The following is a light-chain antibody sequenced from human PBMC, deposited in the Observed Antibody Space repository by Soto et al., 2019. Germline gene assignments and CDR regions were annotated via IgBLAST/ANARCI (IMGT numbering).Light chain of an antibody. CDR1: QSVGTK. CDR3: HQFNNWQT. V-gene: IGKV3-15*01. J-gene: IGKJ1*01. Sequence: EIVMTQSPATLSVSVGERATLSCRASQSVGTKFAWYQQTPGQAPGLLLYGASTRATGVPARFSGSGSGTEFTLTISSLQSEDFGIYYCHQFNNWQTFGQGTKVQI. CDR2: GAS.